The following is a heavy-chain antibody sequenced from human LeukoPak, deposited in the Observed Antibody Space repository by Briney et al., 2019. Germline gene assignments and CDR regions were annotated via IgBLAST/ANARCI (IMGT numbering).Heavy chain of an antibody. CDR1: GGSVSGTNW. CDR3: ARNADGGYYFDY. J-gene: IGHJ4*02. Sequence: SETLTLTCAVSGGSVSGTNWWSWVRQPPGKGLEWLGQIFHRGGANYTPSLESRVTISVDKSKDQFSLTLTSVTAADTAVYYCARNADGGYYFDYWGQGTLVTVSS. V-gene: IGHV4-4*02. CDR2: IFHRGGA. D-gene: IGHD3-16*01.